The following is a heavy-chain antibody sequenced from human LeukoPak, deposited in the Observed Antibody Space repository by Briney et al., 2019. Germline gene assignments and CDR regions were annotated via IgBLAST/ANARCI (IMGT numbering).Heavy chain of an antibody. CDR3: ARDRRAYCSGGNCYSPLDY. CDR1: GGTFSSYA. Sequence: GASVKVSCKASGGTFSSYAISWVRQAPGQGLEWMGGIIPIFGTANYAQKFQGRVTITADESTSTAYMELSSLRSEDTAVYYCARDRRAYCSGGNCYSPLDYWGQGTLVTVSS. CDR2: IIPIFGTA. V-gene: IGHV1-69*13. J-gene: IGHJ4*02. D-gene: IGHD2-15*01.